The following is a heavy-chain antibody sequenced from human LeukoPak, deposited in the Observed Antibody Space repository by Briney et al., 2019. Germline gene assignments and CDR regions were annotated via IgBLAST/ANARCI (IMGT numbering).Heavy chain of an antibody. CDR3: ARDVRYSPDY. Sequence: PGGSLRLSCAASGFTFSRYWMSWVRQAPGKGLEWVANINQDGSEKYYVDSVKGRFTISRDNAKNTLYLQMNSLRAEDTAVYYCARDVRYSPDYWGQGTLVTVSS. V-gene: IGHV3-7*01. CDR2: INQDGSEK. CDR1: GFTFSRYW. J-gene: IGHJ4*02. D-gene: IGHD6-13*01.